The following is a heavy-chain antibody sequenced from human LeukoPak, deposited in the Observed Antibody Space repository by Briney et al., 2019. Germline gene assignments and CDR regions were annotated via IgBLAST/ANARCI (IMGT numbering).Heavy chain of an antibody. Sequence: GGSLRLSCAASGFTFSSYEMNWVRQAPGKGLEWVSYISSSGSTIYYADSVKGRFTISRDNAKNSLYLQMNSLRAEDTALYYCARGKFGYSSSWYGFDYWGQGTLVTVSS. V-gene: IGHV3-48*03. CDR2: ISSSGSTI. CDR3: ARGKFGYSSSWYGFDY. CDR1: GFTFSSYE. D-gene: IGHD6-13*01. J-gene: IGHJ4*02.